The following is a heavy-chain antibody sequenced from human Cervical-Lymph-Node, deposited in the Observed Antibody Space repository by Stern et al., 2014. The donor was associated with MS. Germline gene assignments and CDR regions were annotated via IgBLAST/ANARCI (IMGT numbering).Heavy chain of an antibody. J-gene: IGHJ1*01. CDR2: ISAYNGNT. V-gene: IGHV1-18*01. CDR3: ARDTGSSWPNEYFQH. Sequence: QVQLVQSGAEVKKPGASVKVSCKASGYTFTSYGISWVRQAPGQGLEWMGWISAYNGNTNYAQKLQGRVTMTTDTSTSTAYRELRSLRSDDTAVYYCARDTGSSWPNEYFQHWGQGTLVTVSP. CDR1: GYTFTSYG. D-gene: IGHD6-13*01.